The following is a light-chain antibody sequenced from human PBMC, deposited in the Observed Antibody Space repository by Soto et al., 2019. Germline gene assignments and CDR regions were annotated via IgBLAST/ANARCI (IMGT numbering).Light chain of an antibody. CDR3: QQYFEWPPMT. CDR1: ETVATN. J-gene: IGKJ1*01. V-gene: IGKV3-15*01. CDR2: GAS. Sequence: VMTQSPATLSVSPGERATLSCWASETVATNLAWYQQKPGQAPRLLISGASTRAAGISDRFRGSGSGTEFTLTISSLRSEESAIYYCQQYFEWPPMTFGQGTKVGIK.